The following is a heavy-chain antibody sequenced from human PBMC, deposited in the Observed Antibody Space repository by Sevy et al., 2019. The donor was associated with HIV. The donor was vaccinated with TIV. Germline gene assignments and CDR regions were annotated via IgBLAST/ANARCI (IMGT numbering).Heavy chain of an antibody. CDR1: GYTFTSYG. CDR3: ARGYYDFWSGYYRRDAFDS. V-gene: IGHV1-18*01. CDR2: ISAYNGDT. J-gene: IGHJ3*02. D-gene: IGHD3-3*01. Sequence: ASLKVPCKASGYTFTSYGISWVRQAPGQGLEWMGGISAYNGDTNYAQKLQGRVTMTTDTSTSTAYMELTSLRSDDTAVYFCARGYYDFWSGYYRRDAFDSWGQGTRVTVSS.